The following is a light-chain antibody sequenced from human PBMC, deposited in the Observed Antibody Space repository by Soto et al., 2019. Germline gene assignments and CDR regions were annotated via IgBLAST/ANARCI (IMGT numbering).Light chain of an antibody. V-gene: IGLV2-14*03. CDR3: SSYVGRNLLL. Sequence: QSVLTQPASVSGSPGQSITISCSGTSSDIGAYDYVSWYQQHPGRAPKLIIYEVSHRFSGSKSGNTASLTVSGLQAEDEADYYCSSYVGRNLLLFGAGTKLTVL. CDR2: EV. CDR1: SSDIGAYDY. J-gene: IGLJ1*01.